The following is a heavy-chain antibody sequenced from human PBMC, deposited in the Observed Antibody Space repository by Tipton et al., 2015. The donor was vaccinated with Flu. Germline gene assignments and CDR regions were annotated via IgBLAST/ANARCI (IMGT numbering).Heavy chain of an antibody. CDR3: ARGMDV. V-gene: IGHV3-7*01. J-gene: IGHJ6*03. CDR2: IKEDGSEK. Sequence: SLRLSCAASGFTFSSYWMHWVRQAAGKGLEWVANIKEDGSEKYYVDPVKGRFTISRDNAKNSVYLQMNSLRAEDTAVYYCARGMDVWGKGTTVTVTS. CDR1: GFTFSSYW.